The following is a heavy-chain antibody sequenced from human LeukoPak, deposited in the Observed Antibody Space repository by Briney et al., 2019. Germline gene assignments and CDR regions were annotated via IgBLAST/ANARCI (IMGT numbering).Heavy chain of an antibody. CDR2: IYYSGST. CDR1: GGSISSSSYY. D-gene: IGHD5-18*01. J-gene: IGHJ4*02. Sequence: SETLSLTCTVSGGSISSSSYYWRWVRQPPGKGVEWNGSIYYSGSTYYNPSLKSRVTIYVDTSKNQFSLKLSCVTAADTAEYYCAGYTVDTAMVPYSITIYYFDYWGQGTLVTVSS. V-gene: IGHV4-39*07. CDR3: AGYTVDTAMVPYSITIYYFDY.